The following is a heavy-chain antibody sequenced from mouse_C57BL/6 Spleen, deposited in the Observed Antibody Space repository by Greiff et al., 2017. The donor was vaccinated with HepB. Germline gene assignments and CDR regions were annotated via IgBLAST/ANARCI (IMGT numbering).Heavy chain of an antibody. CDR1: GYAFSSSW. D-gene: IGHD2-3*01. Sequence: QVQLQQSGPELVKPGASVRISCKASGYAFSSSWRNGVKQRPGKGLEWIGRIYPGDGDTNYNGKFKGKATLTADKSSSTAYMQLSSLTSEDSAVYFCARSGDGYYFWYFDVWGTGTTVTVSS. CDR2: IYPGDGDT. J-gene: IGHJ1*03. CDR3: ARSGDGYYFWYFDV. V-gene: IGHV1-82*01.